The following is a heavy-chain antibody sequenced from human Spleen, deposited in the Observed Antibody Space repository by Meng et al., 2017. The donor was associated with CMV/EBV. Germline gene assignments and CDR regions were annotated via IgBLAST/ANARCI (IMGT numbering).Heavy chain of an antibody. Sequence: ASVKVSCKASEYSFIDYHIHWVRQAPGQGLEWMGWINPDSGATNYAQRFQGRVTMTRDKSIRTAYMELSRLSSDDTAVYYCAREGYSGFDYWGQGTLVTVSS. D-gene: IGHD5-12*01. CDR3: AREGYSGFDY. V-gene: IGHV1-2*02. J-gene: IGHJ4*02. CDR2: INPDSGAT. CDR1: EYSFIDYH.